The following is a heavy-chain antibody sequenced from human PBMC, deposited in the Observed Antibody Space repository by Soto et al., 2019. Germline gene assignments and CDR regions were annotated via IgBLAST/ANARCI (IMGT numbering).Heavy chain of an antibody. CDR1: GFTFSSYA. V-gene: IGHV3-23*01. CDR3: AKDQYIYDTFDY. CDR2: ISGSGGST. D-gene: IGHD5-18*01. Sequence: GGSLRLSCAVSGFTFSSYAMSWVRQASGKGLEWVSAISGSGGSTYYADSVKGRFTTSRDNTKNTLYLQMNSLRAEDTAVYYCAKDQYIYDTFDYWCQGIRFSVST. J-gene: IGHJ4*02.